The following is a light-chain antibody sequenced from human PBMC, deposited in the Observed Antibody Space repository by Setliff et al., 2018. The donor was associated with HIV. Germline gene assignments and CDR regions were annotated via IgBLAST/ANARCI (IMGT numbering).Light chain of an antibody. J-gene: IGLJ3*02. CDR2: DVS. V-gene: IGLV2-14*03. CDR1: SSDVGGYNY. Sequence: LTQPASVSGSPGQSITISCTGTSSDVGGYNYVSWYQQHPGKAPKLMIYDVSNRPSGVSNRFSGSKSGNTASLTISGLQAEDEADYYCSSYTSRSTPVFGGGTKVTVL. CDR3: SSYTSRSTPV.